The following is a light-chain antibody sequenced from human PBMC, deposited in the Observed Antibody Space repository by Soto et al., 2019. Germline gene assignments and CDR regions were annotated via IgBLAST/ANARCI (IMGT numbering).Light chain of an antibody. V-gene: IGKV3-11*01. CDR2: DAS. CDR1: QSVSSY. Sequence: EIVLTQSPATLSLSPGERATLSCSASQSVSSYLAWYQQKPGQAPRLLIYDASNRATGIPARFSGSGSGTDFTLTISSLEPEDFVGYYCQQRSNWPTFGQGTKVDIK. CDR3: QQRSNWPT. J-gene: IGKJ1*01.